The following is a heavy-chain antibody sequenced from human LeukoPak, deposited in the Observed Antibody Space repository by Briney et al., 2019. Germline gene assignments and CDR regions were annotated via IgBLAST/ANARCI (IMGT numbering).Heavy chain of an antibody. CDR2: IKADGGEK. CDR1: GFTFSTYW. J-gene: IGHJ6*03. CDR3: ARPVQSDGYVYYYYYMDV. V-gene: IGHV3-7*01. Sequence: GGSLRLSCAASGFTFSTYWMNWFRQTPGKGLEWVAKIKADGGEKDHVASVKGRFTISRDNAKNSLYLQMNSLRAEDTAVYYCARPVQSDGYVYYYYYMDVWGKGTTVTVSS. D-gene: IGHD5-18*01.